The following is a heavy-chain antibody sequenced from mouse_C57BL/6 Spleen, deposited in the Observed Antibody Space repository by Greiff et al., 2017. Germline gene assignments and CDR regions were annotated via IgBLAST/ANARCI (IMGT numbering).Heavy chain of an antibody. V-gene: IGHV1-64*01. CDR1: GYTFTSYW. Sequence: QVQLQQPGAELVKPGASVKLSCKASGYTFTSYWMHWVKQRPGQGLEWIGMIHPNSGSTNYNEKFKSKATLTVDKSSSTAYMPLSSLTSEDSAVYYCARVFTTVDYFDYWGQGTTLTVSS. CDR3: ARVFTTVDYFDY. D-gene: IGHD1-1*01. CDR2: IHPNSGST. J-gene: IGHJ2*01.